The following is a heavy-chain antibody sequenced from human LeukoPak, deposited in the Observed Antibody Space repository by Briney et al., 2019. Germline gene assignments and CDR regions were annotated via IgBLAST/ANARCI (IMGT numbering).Heavy chain of an antibody. CDR3: ANVPTYYYDSSGYYYF. CDR1: GFTFSSYA. V-gene: IGHV3-23*01. CDR2: ISGSGGST. Sequence: GGSLRLSCAAYGFTFSSYAMSWVRQAPGKGLEWISAISGSGGSTYYADSVKGRFTISRDNSKDTLYLQMNSLRAEDTAVYYCANVPTYYYDSSGYYYFWGQGTLVTVSS. D-gene: IGHD3-22*01. J-gene: IGHJ4*02.